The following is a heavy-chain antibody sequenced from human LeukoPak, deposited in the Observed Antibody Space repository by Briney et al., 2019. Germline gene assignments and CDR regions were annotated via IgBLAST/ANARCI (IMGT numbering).Heavy chain of an antibody. J-gene: IGHJ2*01. Sequence: PSETLSLTCTVSGGSISSYYWSWIRQPAGKGLEWIGRIYTSGSTNYNPSLKSRVTMSVDTPKNQFSLKLSSVTAADTAVYYCARDTNGSGSYPLFYWYFDLWGRGTLVTVSS. D-gene: IGHD3-10*01. V-gene: IGHV4-4*07. CDR2: IYTSGST. CDR1: GGSISSYY. CDR3: ARDTNGSGSYPLFYWYFDL.